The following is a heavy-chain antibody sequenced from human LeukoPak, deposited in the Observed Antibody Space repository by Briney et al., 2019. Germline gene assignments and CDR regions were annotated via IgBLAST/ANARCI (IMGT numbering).Heavy chain of an antibody. D-gene: IGHD1-26*01. CDR2: ISSSSSYI. V-gene: IGHV3-21*01. J-gene: IGHJ6*02. CDR1: GFTFSSYS. CDR3: ARAQAEYSGSFLGYYYYGMDV. Sequence: PGGSLRLSCAASGFTFSSYSMNWVRQAPGKGLEWVSSISSSSSYIYYADSAKGRFTISRDNAKNSLYLQMNSLRAEDTAVYYCARAQAEYSGSFLGYYYYGMDVWGQGTTVTVSS.